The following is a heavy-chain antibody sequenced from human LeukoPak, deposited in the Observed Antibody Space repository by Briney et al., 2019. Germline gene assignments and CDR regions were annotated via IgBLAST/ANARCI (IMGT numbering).Heavy chain of an antibody. J-gene: IGHJ4*02. D-gene: IGHD3-3*01. Sequence: SETLSLTCTVSGGSISSYYWSWIRQPPGKGLEWIGYIYYSGSTNYNPSLKSRVTISVDTSKNQFSLKLSSVTAADTAVYYCARAAINYDFWSGYYKGGYFDYWGQGTLVTVSS. CDR1: GGSISSYY. V-gene: IGHV4-59*01. CDR2: IYYSGST. CDR3: ARAAINYDFWSGYYKGGYFDY.